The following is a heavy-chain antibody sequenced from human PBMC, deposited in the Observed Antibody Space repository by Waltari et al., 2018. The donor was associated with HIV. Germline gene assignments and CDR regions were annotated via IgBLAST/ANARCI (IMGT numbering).Heavy chain of an antibody. J-gene: IGHJ4*02. CDR2: ISYDGCNK. V-gene: IGHV3-30-3*01. CDR3: ARDPYYYDSSGYLCYFDY. Sequence: QVQLVESGGGVVQPGRSLRLSCAASGFPFSSYAMHWVRQAPGKGLEWVAVISYDGCNKYYADSVKGRFTISRDNSKNTLYLQMNSLRAEDTAVYYCARDPYYYDSSGYLCYFDYWGQGTLVTVSS. D-gene: IGHD3-22*01. CDR1: GFPFSSYA.